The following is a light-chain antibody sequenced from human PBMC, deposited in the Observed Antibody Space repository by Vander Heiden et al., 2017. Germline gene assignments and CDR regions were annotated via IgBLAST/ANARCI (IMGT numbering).Light chain of an antibody. V-gene: IGKV3-20*01. J-gene: IGKJ4*01. Sequence: EIVLTQPPGTLSLSPVERAALSCRASQSVSGNMLAWYRQKPGQAPRLLIADASNRATGIPDRFSASGSGTDFTLTISRLEPEDFAVYYCQQYGNSPLTFGGGTGVESK. CDR1: QSVSGNM. CDR2: DAS. CDR3: QQYGNSPLT.